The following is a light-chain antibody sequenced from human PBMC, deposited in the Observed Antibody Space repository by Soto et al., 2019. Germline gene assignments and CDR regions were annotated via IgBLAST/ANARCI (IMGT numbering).Light chain of an antibody. Sequence: DIVMTQSPFALSASVGDRVTITCRASQNIRGFLHWYQQKPGKAPKLLIYGTSNLESGVPSGFGGSGSGTDFTLTISGLQLEDFATYYCQQSFSNYFTFGGGTKVDIK. CDR3: QQSFSNYFT. CDR2: GTS. V-gene: IGKV1-39*01. CDR1: QNIRGF. J-gene: IGKJ4*01.